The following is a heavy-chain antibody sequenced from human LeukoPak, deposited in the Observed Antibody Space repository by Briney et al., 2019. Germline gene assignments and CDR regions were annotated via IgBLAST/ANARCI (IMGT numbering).Heavy chain of an antibody. V-gene: IGHV3-23*01. D-gene: IGHD2-15*01. CDR1: GFTFSTYA. CDR3: AKRDVVVAATFYYGMDV. CDR2: ISGSGGST. Sequence: GGSLRLSCAASGFTFSTYAMSWVRQVPGKGLEWVSAISGSGGSTYYADSVKGRFTISRDNSKNTLYLQMNSLRAEDTAVYYCAKRDVVVAATFYYGMDVWGKGTTVTVSS. J-gene: IGHJ6*04.